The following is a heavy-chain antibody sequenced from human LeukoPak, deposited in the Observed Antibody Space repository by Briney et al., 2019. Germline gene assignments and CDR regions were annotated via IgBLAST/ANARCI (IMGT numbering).Heavy chain of an antibody. V-gene: IGHV3-66*01. J-gene: IGHJ4*02. CDR1: GFTVSSNY. D-gene: IGHD3-22*01. Sequence: GGSLRLSCAASGFTVSSNYMSWVHQAPGKGLEWVSVIYSGGSTYYADSVKGRFTISRDNSKNTLYLQMNSLRAEDTAVYYCARDYYDSSGYYGLNYWGQGTLVTVSS. CDR3: ARDYYDSSGYYGLNY. CDR2: IYSGGST.